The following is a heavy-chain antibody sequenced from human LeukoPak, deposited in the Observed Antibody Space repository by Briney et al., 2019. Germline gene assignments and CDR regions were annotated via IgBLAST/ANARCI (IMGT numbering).Heavy chain of an antibody. CDR1: GGAISSYY. J-gene: IGHJ5*02. V-gene: IGHV4-59*08. Sequence: SETLSPTCTVSGGAISSYYWSWIRQPPGKGLEWIGYIYYSGSTNYNPSLKSRVTISVDTSKNQFSLKLSSVTAADTAVYYCARLVGGWFDPWGQGTLVTVSS. CDR2: IYYSGST. D-gene: IGHD2-21*01. CDR3: ARLVGGWFDP.